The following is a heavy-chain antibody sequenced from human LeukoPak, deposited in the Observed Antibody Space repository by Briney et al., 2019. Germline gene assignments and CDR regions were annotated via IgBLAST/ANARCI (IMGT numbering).Heavy chain of an antibody. CDR3: ARDVSELRTFDY. D-gene: IGHD1-1*01. CDR2: IWYDGSNK. CDR1: GFTFSSYG. Sequence: QPGRSLRLSCAASGFTFSSYGMHWVRQAPGKGLEWVAVIWYDGSNKYYADSVKGRFTISRDNSKNTLYLQMNSLRADDTAVYYCARDVSELRTFDYWGQGTLVTVSS. J-gene: IGHJ4*02. V-gene: IGHV3-33*01.